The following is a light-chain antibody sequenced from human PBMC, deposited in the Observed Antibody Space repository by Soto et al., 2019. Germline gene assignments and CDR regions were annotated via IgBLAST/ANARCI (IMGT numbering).Light chain of an antibody. Sequence: EIVLTQSPGTLSLSPGERATLSCRASQSVSSSYLAWYQQKPGQAPRLLIYGASSRTTGIPDRFRGSGSGTDFTLTISRLEPEDFGVSYCQQYGSSPPGVTFGGGTKVEIK. J-gene: IGKJ4*01. CDR2: GAS. V-gene: IGKV3-20*01. CDR3: QQYGSSPPGVT. CDR1: QSVSSSY.